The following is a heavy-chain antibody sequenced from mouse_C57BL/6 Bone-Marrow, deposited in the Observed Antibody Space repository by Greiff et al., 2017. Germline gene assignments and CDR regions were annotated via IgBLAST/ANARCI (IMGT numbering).Heavy chain of an antibody. D-gene: IGHD1-1*01. CDR2: IDPSDSYT. CDR3: ARSPYYYGSPWFAV. V-gene: IGHV1-69*01. J-gene: IGHJ3*01. Sequence: QVQLQQPGAELVMPGASVKLSCKASGYTFTSYWMHWVKQRPGQGLEWIGEIDPSDSYTNYNQKFKGKSTLTVDKSSSTAYMQLSSLTSEDSAVXYCARSPYYYGSPWFAVWGTGTLVTVSA. CDR1: GYTFTSYW.